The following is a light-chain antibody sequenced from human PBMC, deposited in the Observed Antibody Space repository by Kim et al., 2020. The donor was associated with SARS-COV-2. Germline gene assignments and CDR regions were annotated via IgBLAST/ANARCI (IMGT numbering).Light chain of an antibody. CDR2: YDS. CDR3: QVWDSSSDHPRVV. J-gene: IGLJ2*01. V-gene: IGLV3-21*04. Sequence: GKTARINCGGNNIGSKSVHWYQQKPGQAPVLVIYYDSDRPSGIPERFSGSNSGNTATLTISRVEAGDEADYYCQVWDSSSDHPRVVFGGGTQLTVL. CDR1: NIGSKS.